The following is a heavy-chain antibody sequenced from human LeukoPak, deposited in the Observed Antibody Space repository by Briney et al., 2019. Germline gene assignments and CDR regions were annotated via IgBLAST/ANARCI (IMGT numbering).Heavy chain of an antibody. Sequence: ASVKVSCTVSGYTLTELSMHWVRQAPGKGLEWMGGFDPEDGETIYAQKFQGRVTMTEDTSTDTAYMELSSLRSEDTAVYYCATYDYVWGSYDYWGQGTLVTVSS. CDR2: FDPEDGET. D-gene: IGHD3-16*01. CDR1: GYTLTELS. J-gene: IGHJ4*02. V-gene: IGHV1-24*01. CDR3: ATYDYVWGSYDY.